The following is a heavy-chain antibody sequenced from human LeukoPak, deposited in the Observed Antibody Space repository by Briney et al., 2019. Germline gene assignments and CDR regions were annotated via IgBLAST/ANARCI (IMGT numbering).Heavy chain of an antibody. Sequence: SETLSLTCTVPGGSISSYYWTWIRQPAGKGLEWIGRILNGGSTNYNPSLKSRLTMSVDTSKNQFSLKLNSVTAADTAVYYCTRGSMGGSGSYYKDYYYGMDVWGQGTTVTVS. CDR2: ILNGGST. CDR3: TRGSMGGSGSYYKDYYYGMDV. D-gene: IGHD3-10*01. V-gene: IGHV4-4*07. CDR1: GGSISSYY. J-gene: IGHJ6*02.